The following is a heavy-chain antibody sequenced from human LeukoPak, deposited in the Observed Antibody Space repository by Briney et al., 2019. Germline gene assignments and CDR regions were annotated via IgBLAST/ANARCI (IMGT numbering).Heavy chain of an antibody. CDR2: INDNGGTST. Sequence: GSLRLSCAASGFTFSTYGMGWVRQAPGKGLEWVSSINDNGGTSTWYADSVKGRFTIFRDNSKNTLYMQMKSLKAEETALNYXXXXXXIREYSGYDYSPDYWYFDLWGRGTLVTVSS. CDR1: GFTFSTYG. D-gene: IGHD5-12*01. V-gene: IGHV3-23*01. CDR3: XXXXXIREYSGYDYSPDYWYFDL. J-gene: IGHJ2*01.